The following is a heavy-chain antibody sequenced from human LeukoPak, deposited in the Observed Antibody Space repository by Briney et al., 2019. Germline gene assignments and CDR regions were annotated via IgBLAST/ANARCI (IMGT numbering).Heavy chain of an antibody. CDR3: ARCITGTTRGAFDI. V-gene: IGHV1-18*01. Sequence: ASVKVSCKASGYTFTSYGISWVRQAPGQGLEWMGWISAYNGNTNYAQKLQGRVTMTTDTSTSTAYMELSSLRSEDTAVYYCARCITGTTRGAFDIWGQGTMVTVSS. D-gene: IGHD1-7*01. CDR1: GYTFTSYG. J-gene: IGHJ3*02. CDR2: ISAYNGNT.